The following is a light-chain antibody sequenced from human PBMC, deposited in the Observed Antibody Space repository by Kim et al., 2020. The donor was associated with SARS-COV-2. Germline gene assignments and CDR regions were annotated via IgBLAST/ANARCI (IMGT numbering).Light chain of an antibody. V-gene: IGLV3-9*01. CDR1: TIGSKN. J-gene: IGLJ1*01. Sequence: ALGQTARITGGGNTIGSKNVHWCQQKPGQAPVVVIYRDSNRPSGIPERFSGSNSGNTATLTISRVQAGDEADYYCQVWDRSTASYVFGNGTKVTVL. CDR2: RDS. CDR3: QVWDRSTASYV.